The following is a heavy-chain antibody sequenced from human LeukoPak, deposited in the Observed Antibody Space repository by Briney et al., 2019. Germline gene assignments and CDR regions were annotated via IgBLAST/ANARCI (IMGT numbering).Heavy chain of an antibody. J-gene: IGHJ4*02. CDR1: GGSFGGYY. Sequence: SETLSLTCAVYGGSFGGYYWSWIRQPPGKGLEWIGEINHSGSTNYNPSLKSRVTISVDTSKNQFSLKLSSVTAADTAVYYCATTYSSGYYFRDYWGQGTLVTVSS. CDR2: INHSGST. D-gene: IGHD3-22*01. CDR3: ATTYSSGYYFRDY. V-gene: IGHV4-34*01.